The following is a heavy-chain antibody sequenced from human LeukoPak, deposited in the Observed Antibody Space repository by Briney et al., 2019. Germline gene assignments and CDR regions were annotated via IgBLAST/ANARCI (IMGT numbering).Heavy chain of an antibody. CDR2: INHSGST. D-gene: IGHD6-6*01. V-gene: IGHV4-34*01. J-gene: IGHJ4*02. Sequence: PSETLSLTCAVYGGSFSGYYWSWIRQPPGKGLEWIGEINHSGSTNYNPSLKSRVTISVDTSKNQFSLKLSSVTAADTAVYYCARGIAARMFDYWGQGTLVTVSS. CDR1: GGSFSGYY. CDR3: ARGIAARMFDY.